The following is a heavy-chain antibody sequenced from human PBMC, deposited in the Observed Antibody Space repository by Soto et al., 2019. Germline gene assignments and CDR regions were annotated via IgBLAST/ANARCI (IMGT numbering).Heavy chain of an antibody. J-gene: IGHJ4*02. V-gene: IGHV3-21*04. CDR2: ISSSSSYI. Sequence: PGGSLRLSCAASGFTFSSYSMNWVRQAPGKGLEWVSSISSSSSYIYYADSVKGRFTISRDNAKNSLYLQMNSLRAEDTAVYYCARDHQSHDSSGYSGYWGQGTLVTVSS. CDR3: ARDHQSHDSSGYSGY. D-gene: IGHD3-22*01. CDR1: GFTFSSYS.